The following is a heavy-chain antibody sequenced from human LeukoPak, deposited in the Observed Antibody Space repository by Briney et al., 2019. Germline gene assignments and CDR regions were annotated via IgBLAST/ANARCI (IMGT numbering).Heavy chain of an antibody. D-gene: IGHD5-18*01. CDR3: ARARGIQLWSGDYYYYYGMDV. CDR1: GFTFSSYW. V-gene: IGHV3-7*01. J-gene: IGHJ6*02. Sequence: GGSLRLSCAASGFTFSSYWMSWVRQAPRKGLEWVANIKQDGSEKYYVDSVKGRFTISRDNAKNSLYLQMNSLRAEDTAVYYCARARGIQLWSGDYYYYYGMDVWAKGPRSPSP. CDR2: IKQDGSEK.